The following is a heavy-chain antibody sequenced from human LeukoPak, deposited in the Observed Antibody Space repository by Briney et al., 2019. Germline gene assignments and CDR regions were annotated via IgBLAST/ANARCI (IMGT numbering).Heavy chain of an antibody. J-gene: IGHJ4*02. CDR3: ARGRGRLGKHDLGGYYFDY. CDR2: IYYSGST. CDR1: GGSISSYY. V-gene: IGHV4-59*01. Sequence: PSETLSLTCTVSGGSISSYYWSWIRQPPGKGLEWIGYIYYSGSTNYNPSLKSRVTISVDTSKNQFSLKLSSVTAADTAVYYCARGRGRLGKHDLGGYYFDYWGQGTLVTVSS. D-gene: IGHD3-16*01.